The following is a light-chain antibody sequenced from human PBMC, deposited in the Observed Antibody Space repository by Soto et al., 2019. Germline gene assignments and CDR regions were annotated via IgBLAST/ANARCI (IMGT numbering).Light chain of an antibody. CDR1: QGIANS. V-gene: IGKV1-27*01. J-gene: IGKJ4*01. Sequence: DIQMTQSPSSLSASVGDRVTITCRASQGIANSLAWYQQRPGKVPKLLLYGASTLQSGVASRFSGSGSGTDFTLTISSLQPEDVAAYYCQKYGSAPLTFGGGTKVQIK. CDR2: GAS. CDR3: QKYGSAPLT.